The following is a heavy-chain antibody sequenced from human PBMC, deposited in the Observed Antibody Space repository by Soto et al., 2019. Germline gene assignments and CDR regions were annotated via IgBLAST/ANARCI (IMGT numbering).Heavy chain of an antibody. Sequence: PSETLSLTCTVSGGSISSGDYYWSWIRQPPGKGLEWIGYIYYSGSTYYNPSLKSRVTISVDTSKNQFSLKLSSVTAADTAVYYCAREGVVVVAAASYYYYYGMDVWGQGTTVTVSS. CDR3: AREGVVVVAAASYYYYYGMDV. V-gene: IGHV4-30-4*01. D-gene: IGHD2-15*01. J-gene: IGHJ6*02. CDR1: GGSISSGDYY. CDR2: IYYSGST.